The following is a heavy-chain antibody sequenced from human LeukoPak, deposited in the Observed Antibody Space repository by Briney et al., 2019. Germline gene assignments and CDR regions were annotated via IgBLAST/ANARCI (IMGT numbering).Heavy chain of an antibody. V-gene: IGHV4-59*12. D-gene: IGHD3-22*01. CDR2: IYYSGST. Sequence: KPSETLSLTCTVSGGSISSYYWSWIRQPPGKGLEWIGYIYYSGSTNYNPSLKSRVTISVDTSKNQFSLKLSSVTAADTAVYYCARDFRDDSSGYSTWGQGTLVTVSS. CDR1: GGSISSYY. J-gene: IGHJ5*02. CDR3: ARDFRDDSSGYST.